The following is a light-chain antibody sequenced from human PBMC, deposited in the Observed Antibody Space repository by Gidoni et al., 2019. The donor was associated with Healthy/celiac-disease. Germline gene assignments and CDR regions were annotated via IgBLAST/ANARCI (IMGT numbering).Light chain of an antibody. CDR3: QQYGSSPYT. Sequence: SQSVSSSYLAWYQQKPGQAPRLLIYGASSRATGIPDRFSGSGSGTDLTLTISRLEPEDFAVYYCQQYGSSPYTFGQGTKLEIK. CDR2: GAS. CDR1: QSVSSSY. J-gene: IGKJ2*01. V-gene: IGKV3-20*01.